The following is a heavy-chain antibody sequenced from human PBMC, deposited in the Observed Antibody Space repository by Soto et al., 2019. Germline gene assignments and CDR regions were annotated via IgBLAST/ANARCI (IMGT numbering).Heavy chain of an antibody. CDR3: AHSGVMVREWAPFAFDI. Sequence: SGPTLVNPTQTLTLTCTFSGFSLSTSGVGVGWIRQPPGKALEWLALIYWDDDKRYSPSLKSRLTITKETSKNQVVLTMTNMDPVDTATYYCAHSGVMVREWAPFAFDIWGQGTMVTVSS. D-gene: IGHD3-10*01. V-gene: IGHV2-5*02. J-gene: IGHJ3*02. CDR1: GFSLSTSGVG. CDR2: IYWDDDK.